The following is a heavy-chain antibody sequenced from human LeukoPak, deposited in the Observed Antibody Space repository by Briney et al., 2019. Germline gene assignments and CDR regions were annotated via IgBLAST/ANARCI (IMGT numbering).Heavy chain of an antibody. Sequence: SETLSLTCTVSGGSISSGDYYWSWIRQPPGKGLEWIGYIYYSGSTNYNPSLKSRVTISVDTSKNQFSLKLSSVTAADTAVYYCARFRNYDFWSGYNDAFDIWGQGTMVTVSS. CDR2: IYYSGST. D-gene: IGHD3-3*01. V-gene: IGHV4-61*08. CDR3: ARFRNYDFWSGYNDAFDI. CDR1: GGSISSGDYY. J-gene: IGHJ3*02.